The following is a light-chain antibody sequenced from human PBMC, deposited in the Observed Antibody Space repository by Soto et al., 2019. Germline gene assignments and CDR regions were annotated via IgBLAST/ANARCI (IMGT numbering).Light chain of an antibody. CDR1: SSNLGTGYD. V-gene: IGLV1-40*01. J-gene: IGLJ3*02. Sequence: QSVLTQPPSVSGAPGQRVTIPCTGNSSNLGTGYDVNWYQQLPQTAPKLLIYGNINRPSGVPDRFSGSKSGTSASLAINGIQAEEEADNFFQAYDSSLVAGGFGGGTKLTVL. CDR3: QAYDSSLVAGG. CDR2: GNI.